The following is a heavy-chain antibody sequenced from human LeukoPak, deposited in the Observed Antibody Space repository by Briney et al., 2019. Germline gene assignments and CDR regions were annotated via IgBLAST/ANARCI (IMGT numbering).Heavy chain of an antibody. CDR1: GYTFTSYG. CDR2: ISAYNGNT. D-gene: IGHD3-22*01. Sequence: ASVKVSCKASGYTFTSYGISWVRQAPGQGLEWMGWISAYNGNTNYAQKLQGRVTMTTDTSTSTAYMELRSLRSDDTAVYYCARDQRVFYDSSGYYYYFDYWGQGTLVTVSS. V-gene: IGHV1-18*01. CDR3: ARDQRVFYDSSGYYYYFDY. J-gene: IGHJ4*02.